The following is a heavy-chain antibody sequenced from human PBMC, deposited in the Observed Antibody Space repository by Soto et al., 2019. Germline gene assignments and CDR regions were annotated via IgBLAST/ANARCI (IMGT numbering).Heavy chain of an antibody. CDR2: ISSSSSYI. D-gene: IGHD3-22*01. Sequence: GGSLRLSCAASGFTFSSYSMNWVRQAPGKGLEWVSSISSSSSYIYYADSVKGRFTISRDNAKNSLYLQMNSLRAEDTAVYYCARGLFYYDSSGYLGYWGQGTMVTV. CDR1: GFTFSSYS. V-gene: IGHV3-21*01. CDR3: ARGLFYYDSSGYLGY. J-gene: IGHJ4*02.